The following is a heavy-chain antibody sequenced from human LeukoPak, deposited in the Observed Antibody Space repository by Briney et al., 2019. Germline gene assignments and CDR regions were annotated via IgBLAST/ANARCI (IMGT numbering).Heavy chain of an antibody. CDR3: ARDSSSSWYLWNWFDP. CDR1: GGSISSGVYS. Sequence: SETLSLTCAVSGGSISSGVYSWSWIRQPPGKGLEWIGYIYSGNTYYYPSLRSRVSISVDTSKNQFSLKLSSVTAADTAVYYCARDSSSSWYLWNWFDPWGQGTLVTVSS. D-gene: IGHD6-13*01. J-gene: IGHJ5*02. CDR2: IYSGNT. V-gene: IGHV4-30-4*07.